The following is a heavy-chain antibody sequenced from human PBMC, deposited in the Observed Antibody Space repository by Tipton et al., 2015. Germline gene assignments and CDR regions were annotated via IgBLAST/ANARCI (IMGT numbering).Heavy chain of an antibody. CDR1: GGTFNTYI. J-gene: IGHJ6*02. CDR2: IIPMSGTA. D-gene: IGHD3-10*01. Sequence: QLVQSGAEVTKPGSSVRVSCKASGGTFNTYIMNWVRQAPGQGLEWMGGIIPMSGTANYAQNFQGRVTITADLPTSAAYLLLSSLRSNDTAGYYCAREDYTSGSGMDVWGQGTTVTVSS. CDR3: AREDYTSGSGMDV. V-gene: IGHV1-69*01.